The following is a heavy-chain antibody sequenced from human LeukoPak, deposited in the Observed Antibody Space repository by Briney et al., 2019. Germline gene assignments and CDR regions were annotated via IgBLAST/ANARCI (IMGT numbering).Heavy chain of an antibody. Sequence: SETLSLTCAVYGGSFSGYYWSWIRQPPGKGLEWIGEINHSGSTNYNPSLKSRVTISVDTSKNQFSLKLSSVTAADTAVYYCAREYYYGSGSSAGMDVWGQGTTVTLSS. CDR1: GGSFSGYY. V-gene: IGHV4-34*01. J-gene: IGHJ6*02. CDR2: INHSGST. CDR3: AREYYYGSGSSAGMDV. D-gene: IGHD3-10*01.